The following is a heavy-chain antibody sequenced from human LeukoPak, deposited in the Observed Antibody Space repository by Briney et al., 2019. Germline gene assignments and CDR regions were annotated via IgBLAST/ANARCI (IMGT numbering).Heavy chain of an antibody. J-gene: IGHJ4*02. V-gene: IGHV5-10-1*01. CDR3: ARHFYCGYDLIDY. CDR1: GFSFTTYL. Sequence: GESLKIPCQGSGFSFTTYLISWVRQMPGKGLEWMGRIYPSDSYTNYSPSFQGRVTISADKSISTAYLQLTSLRASDTAIYYCARHFYCGYDLIDYWGQGTLVTVS. D-gene: IGHD5-12*01. CDR2: IYPSDSYT.